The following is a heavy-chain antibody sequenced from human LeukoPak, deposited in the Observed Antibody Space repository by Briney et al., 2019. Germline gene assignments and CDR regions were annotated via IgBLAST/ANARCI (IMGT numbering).Heavy chain of an antibody. V-gene: IGHV5-51*01. Sequence: PGESLKISCQASGYSFTNNWIGWVRQMPGKGLEWMGIIYPGDSDTRYSPSFQGQVTTSAGKSITTAYLQWKSLKPSDTAIYYCARQRGEQGFFDYWGQGTLVTVSS. CDR3: ARQRGEQGFFDY. D-gene: IGHD3-10*01. J-gene: IGHJ4*02. CDR2: IYPGDSDT. CDR1: GYSFTNNW.